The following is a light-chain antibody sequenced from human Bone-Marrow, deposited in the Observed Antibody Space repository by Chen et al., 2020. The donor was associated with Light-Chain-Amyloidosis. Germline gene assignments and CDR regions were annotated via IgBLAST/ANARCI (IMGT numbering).Light chain of an antibody. J-gene: IGLJ3*02. V-gene: IGLV3-21*02. CDR1: NIGSTS. CDR3: QVWDRSSDRPV. Sequence: SYVLTQPSSVSVAPGQTATIACGGNNIGSTSVHWYQQTPGQAPLLVVYDDSDRPSGIPERWSGSNPGNPATLTISRVEAGDEADYYCQVWDRSSDRPVFGGGTKLTVL. CDR2: DDS.